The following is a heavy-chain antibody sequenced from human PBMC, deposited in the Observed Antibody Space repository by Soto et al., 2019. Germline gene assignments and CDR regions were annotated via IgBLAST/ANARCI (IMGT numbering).Heavy chain of an antibody. D-gene: IGHD5-18*01. J-gene: IGHJ5*02. CDR2: IHYSGGATYSP. CDR1: GASIISDGYY. Sequence: SETLSLTCSVSGASIISDGYYWTWIRQHPVKGLEWLGYIHYSGGATYSPSYNPSLQSRIAISVDTSKRLFSLKLTSVTAADTAVYYRARVQTYSPDSIGYQPLHPCGQGTLVTVSS. V-gene: IGHV4-31*03. CDR3: ARVQTYSPDSIGYQPLHP.